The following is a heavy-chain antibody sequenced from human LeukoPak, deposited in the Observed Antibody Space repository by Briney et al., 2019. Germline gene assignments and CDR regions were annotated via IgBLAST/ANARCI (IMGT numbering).Heavy chain of an antibody. V-gene: IGHV1-69*04. CDR1: GRTFSTYA. D-gene: IGHD3-22*01. CDR3: ARDTYYYDSSGYYPFDY. CDR2: IIPILGIA. J-gene: IGHJ4*02. Sequence: SVKVSCKASGRTFSTYAISWVRQAPGQGLEWMGRIIPILGIANYAQKFQGRVTITADKSTSTAYMELSSLRSEEPAVYYCARDTYYYDSSGYYPFDYWGQGTLVTVSS.